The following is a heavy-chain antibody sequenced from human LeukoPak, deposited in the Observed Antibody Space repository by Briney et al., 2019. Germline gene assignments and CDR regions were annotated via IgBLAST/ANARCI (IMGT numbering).Heavy chain of an antibody. V-gene: IGHV4-59*01. D-gene: IGHD5-12*01. J-gene: IGHJ6*03. Sequence: SETLSLTCTVSGGSIISYYWSWIRQPTGKGLEWIGFISYSGTTNYNPSLKSRVTISVDTSKNQFSLKLSSVTAADTAVYYCARANSGYDYIGYYFYYMDVWGKGTTVTVSS. CDR3: ARANSGYDYIGYYFYYMDV. CDR2: ISYSGTT. CDR1: GGSIISYY.